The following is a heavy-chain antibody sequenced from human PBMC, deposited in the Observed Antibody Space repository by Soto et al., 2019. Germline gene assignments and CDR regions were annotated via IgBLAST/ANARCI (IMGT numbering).Heavy chain of an antibody. V-gene: IGHV1-69*01. J-gene: IGHJ5*02. D-gene: IGHD2-2*01. CDR2: IIPIFGTA. Sequence: QVQLVQSGAEVKKPGSSVKVSCKASGGTFSSYAISWVRQAPGQGLEWMGGIIPIFGTANYAQKFQGRVMITADESTSTAYMELSSLRSEDTAVYYCARDGVVVPAAISGSWFDPWGQGTLVTVSS. CDR1: GGTFSSYA. CDR3: ARDGVVVPAAISGSWFDP.